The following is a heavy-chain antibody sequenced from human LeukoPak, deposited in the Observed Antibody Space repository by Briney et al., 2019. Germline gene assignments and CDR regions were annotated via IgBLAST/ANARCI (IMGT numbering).Heavy chain of an antibody. CDR2: VWYDGRNR. Sequence: GRSLTLSCAASGYTFSRHGIHWVRQAPGKGLEWVAVVWYDGRNRDYADSVKGRFTISKDNSNNMVFLQMDRLRAEDTAVYYCARLWGGNGYSGGSLNLWGQGTLVTVSS. V-gene: IGHV3-33*01. CDR3: ARLWGGNGYSGGSLNL. D-gene: IGHD3-16*01. J-gene: IGHJ5*02. CDR1: GYTFSRHG.